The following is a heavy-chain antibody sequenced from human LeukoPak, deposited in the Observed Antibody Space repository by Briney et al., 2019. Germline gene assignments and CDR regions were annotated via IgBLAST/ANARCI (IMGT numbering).Heavy chain of an antibody. D-gene: IGHD3-10*01. J-gene: IGHJ4*02. V-gene: IGHV3-11*04. CDR1: GFTFSDYY. Sequence: PGGSLRLSCAASGFTFSDYYMSWIRQAPGKGLEWVSYITNSGGTIYYADSVKGRFTISRDNAKNSLYLQMNSLRAEDTAVYYCARGRVVRGESFDYWGQGTLVTVSS. CDR3: ARGRVVRGESFDY. CDR2: ITNSGGTI.